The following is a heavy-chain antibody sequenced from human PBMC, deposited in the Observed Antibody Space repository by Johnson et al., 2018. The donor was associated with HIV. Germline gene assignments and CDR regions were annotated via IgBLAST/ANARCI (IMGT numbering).Heavy chain of an antibody. CDR3: ARDQRRSSWYTEGEKVGNAFDI. J-gene: IGHJ3*02. CDR2: ISSSGSPI. V-gene: IGHV3-11*04. CDR1: GFTFSDYY. D-gene: IGHD6-13*01. Sequence: QVQLVESGGGLVKPGGSLRLSCAASGFTFSDYYMTWIRQAPGKGLEWVSYISSSGSPISYADSVKGRFTISRDNAKNSLYLQMNSLRAEDTAVYYCARDQRRSSWYTEGEKVGNAFDIWGQGTMVTVSS.